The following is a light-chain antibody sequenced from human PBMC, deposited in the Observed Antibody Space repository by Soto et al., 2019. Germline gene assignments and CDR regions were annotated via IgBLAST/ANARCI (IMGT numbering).Light chain of an antibody. J-gene: IGKJ2*01. CDR3: QQYNPYSPYT. Sequence: EIVLTQSPATLSVSPGERATLSCRASQNIDNKLVWYQQKPGQAPSLLLSNAVTRAPGIPARFSGSGFGTEFTLTISSLQPEDFAIYYCQQYNPYSPYTFGQGTRLEIK. CDR1: QNIDNK. CDR2: NAV. V-gene: IGKV3-15*01.